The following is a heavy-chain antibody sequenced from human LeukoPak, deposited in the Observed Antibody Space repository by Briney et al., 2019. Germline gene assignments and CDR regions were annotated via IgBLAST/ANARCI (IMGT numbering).Heavy chain of an antibody. Sequence: GGSLRLSCSASGFTFNAYNMNWVRQAPGKGLEWVSSTSSGSTYIYYAVSVKGRFTISRDNAKNSLYLQMNSLRAEDTAVYYCTRGSNVQQRLDSLDFWGQGTLVTVSS. D-gene: IGHD6-25*01. CDR2: TSSGSTYI. V-gene: IGHV3-21*01. CDR3: TRGSNVQQRLDSLDF. J-gene: IGHJ4*02. CDR1: GFTFNAYN.